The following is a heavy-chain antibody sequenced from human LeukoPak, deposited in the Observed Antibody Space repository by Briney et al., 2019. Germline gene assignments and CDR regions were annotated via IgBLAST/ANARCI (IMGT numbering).Heavy chain of an antibody. D-gene: IGHD4-11*01. CDR3: ARVVTRDYYYMDV. CDR1: GGSISSSSYY. V-gene: IGHV4-39*07. Sequence: PSETLSLTCTVSGGSISSSSYYWGWIRQPPGKGLEWIGSIYYSGSTYYNPSLKSRVTISVDTSKNQFSLKLSSVTAAHTAVYYCARVVTRDYYYMDVRGKGTTVTGSS. J-gene: IGHJ6*03. CDR2: IYYSGST.